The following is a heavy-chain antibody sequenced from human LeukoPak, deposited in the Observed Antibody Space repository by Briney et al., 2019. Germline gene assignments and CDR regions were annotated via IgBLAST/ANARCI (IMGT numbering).Heavy chain of an antibody. D-gene: IGHD3-10*01. CDR2: INPNSGGT. V-gene: IGHV1-2*02. CDR1: GYTFTGYY. CDR3: ARGRFQLLWFGELPYD. J-gene: IGHJ4*02. Sequence: ASVKVSCKASGYTFTGYYMHWVRQAPGQGLEWMGWINPNSGGTNYAQKFQGRVTMTSDTSISTVYMELSRLRSDDTAVYYCARGRFQLLWFGELPYDWGQGTLVTVSS.